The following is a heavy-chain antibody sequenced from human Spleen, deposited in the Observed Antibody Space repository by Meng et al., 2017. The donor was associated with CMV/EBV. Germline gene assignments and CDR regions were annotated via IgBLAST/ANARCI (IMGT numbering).Heavy chain of an antibody. CDR1: GFTVSSNY. Sequence: GGSLRLSCAASGFTVSSNYMSWVRQAPGKGLEWVSVIYSGGSTYYVDSVKGRFTISRDNSKNTLYLQMNSLRAEDTAVYYCASSMGGDYYYYYDMDIWGQGTTVTVSS. CDR2: IYSGGST. V-gene: IGHV3-53*01. D-gene: IGHD3-16*01. CDR3: ASSMGGDYYYYYDMDI. J-gene: IGHJ6*02.